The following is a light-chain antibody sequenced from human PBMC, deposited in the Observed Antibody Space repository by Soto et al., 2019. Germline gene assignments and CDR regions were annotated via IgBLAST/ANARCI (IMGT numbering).Light chain of an antibody. CDR3: QSYDSSLSGWV. Sequence: QSVLTQPPSVSGAPGQRVTISCTGSSSNIGAGYDVHWYQQLPGTAPKLLIYGNSNRPSGVPDRFSGSKSGTSAFLAITGLQAEDEADYYCQSYDSSLSGWVFGRGTQLTVL. V-gene: IGLV1-40*01. CDR2: GNS. CDR1: SSNIGAGYD. J-gene: IGLJ3*02.